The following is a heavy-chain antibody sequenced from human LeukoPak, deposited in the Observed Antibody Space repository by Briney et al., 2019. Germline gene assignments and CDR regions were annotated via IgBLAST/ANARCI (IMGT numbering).Heavy chain of an antibody. Sequence: SETLSLTCTVSGGSISSYYWSWIRQPPGKGLEWIGYIYYSGSTNYNPSLKSRVTISVDTSKNQFSLKLSSVTAADTAVYYCASQEAGPDTAMVSCWGQGTLVTVSS. D-gene: IGHD5-18*01. CDR2: IYYSGST. J-gene: IGHJ4*02. CDR3: ASQEAGPDTAMVSC. V-gene: IGHV4-59*01. CDR1: GGSISSYY.